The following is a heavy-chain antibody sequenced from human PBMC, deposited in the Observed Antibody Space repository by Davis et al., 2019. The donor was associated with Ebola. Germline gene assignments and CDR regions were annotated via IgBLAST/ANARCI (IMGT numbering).Heavy chain of an antibody. J-gene: IGHJ6*04. Sequence: ASVKVSCKVSGYTLTELSMHWVRQAPGKGLEWMGGFDPEDGETIYAQKFQGRVTMTEDTSTDTAYMELSSLRSDDTAVYYCARVWCSSTSCPLGVWGKGTTVTVSS. CDR2: FDPEDGET. CDR1: GYTLTELS. CDR3: ARVWCSSTSCPLGV. V-gene: IGHV1-24*01. D-gene: IGHD2-2*01.